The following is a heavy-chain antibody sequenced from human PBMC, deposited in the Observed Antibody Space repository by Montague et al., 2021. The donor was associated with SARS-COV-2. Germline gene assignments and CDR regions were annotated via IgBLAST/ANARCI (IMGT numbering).Heavy chain of an antibody. V-gene: IGHV4-39*07. CDR1: GGSISSGSYY. Sequence: SETLSLTCTVSGGSISSGSYYWSWIRQPPGKGLEWIGNMYYSGSTYYNPSLKSRVTISIDTSKNQFSLKLSPVTAADMAVYYCARDDIVLQGVTKGMDVWGQGTTVTVSS. CDR3: ARDDIVLQGVTKGMDV. CDR2: MYYSGST. D-gene: IGHD3-10*01. J-gene: IGHJ6*02.